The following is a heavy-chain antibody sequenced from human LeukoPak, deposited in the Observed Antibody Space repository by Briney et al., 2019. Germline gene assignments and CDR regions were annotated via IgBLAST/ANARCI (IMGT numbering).Heavy chain of an antibody. Sequence: GGSLRLSCTASGFTFGDYAMSWVRQAPGKGLEWVGFIRSKAYGGTTEYAASVKGRFTISRDDSKSIAYLQMNSLKTEDTAVYCCTRDYSGLYSSSPFDYWGQGTLVTVSS. V-gene: IGHV3-49*04. J-gene: IGHJ4*02. CDR2: IRSKAYGGTT. CDR3: TRDYSGLYSSSPFDY. CDR1: GFTFGDYA. D-gene: IGHD6-6*01.